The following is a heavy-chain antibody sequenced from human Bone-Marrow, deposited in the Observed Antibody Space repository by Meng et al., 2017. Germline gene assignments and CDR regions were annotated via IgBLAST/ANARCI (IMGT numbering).Heavy chain of an antibody. J-gene: IGHJ4*02. V-gene: IGHV3-33*01. Sequence: QVQLVESGGGVVQPGRSLRLSCAAPGFTFSSYGMHWVRQAPGKGLEWVAVIWYDGSNKYYADSVKGRFTISRDNSKNTLYLQMNSLRAEDTAVYYGARDLDSHLDYWGQGTLVTVSS. CDR2: IWYDGSNK. CDR1: GFTFSSYG. CDR3: ARDLDSHLDY.